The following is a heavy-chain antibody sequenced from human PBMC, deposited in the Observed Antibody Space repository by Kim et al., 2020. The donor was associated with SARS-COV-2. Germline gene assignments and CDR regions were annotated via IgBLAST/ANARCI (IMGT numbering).Heavy chain of an antibody. V-gene: IGHV3-30*02. D-gene: IGHD2-15*01. Sequence: FTISRDNSKNTLYLQMNSLRAEDTAVYYCAKPARAFGYCSGGSCPGVVDYWGQGTLVTVSS. CDR3: AKPARAFGYCSGGSCPGVVDY. J-gene: IGHJ4*02.